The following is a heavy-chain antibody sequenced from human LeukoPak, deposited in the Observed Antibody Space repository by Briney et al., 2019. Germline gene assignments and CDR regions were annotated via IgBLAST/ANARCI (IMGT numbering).Heavy chain of an antibody. CDR2: IYYSGST. CDR1: GGSISSGDYY. D-gene: IGHD6-13*01. J-gene: IGHJ4*02. CDR3: ARDPYSSGWYGTT. Sequence: SQTLSLTCTVSGGSISSGDYYWSWIRQPPGKGLEWIGYIYYSGSTYYNPSLKSRVTISVGTSKNQFSLKLSSVTAADTAVYYCARDPYSSGWYGTTWGQGTLVTVSS. V-gene: IGHV4-30-4*01.